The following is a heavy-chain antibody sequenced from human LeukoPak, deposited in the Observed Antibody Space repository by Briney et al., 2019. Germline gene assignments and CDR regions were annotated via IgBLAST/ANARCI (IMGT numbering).Heavy chain of an antibody. V-gene: IGHV3-11*01. Sequence: GGSLRLSCAASGFTFSDYYMSWIRQAPGKGLEWVSYISSSGSTIYYADSVKGRFTISRDNSKNTLYLQMNSLRAEDTAVYYCAKDRVGAKYYFDYWGQGTLVTVSS. CDR1: GFTFSDYY. D-gene: IGHD1-26*01. J-gene: IGHJ4*02. CDR3: AKDRVGAKYYFDY. CDR2: ISSSGSTI.